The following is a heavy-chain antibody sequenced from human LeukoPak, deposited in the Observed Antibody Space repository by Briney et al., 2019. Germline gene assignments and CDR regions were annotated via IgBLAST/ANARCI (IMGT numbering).Heavy chain of an antibody. CDR2: IYPGDSAT. CDR1: GYSFTSYW. V-gene: IGHV5-51*01. D-gene: IGHD6-19*01. Sequence: HGESLKISCKGSGYSFTSYWIAWVRQMPGKGLEWMGIIYPGDSATRYSPSFQGQVTISADKSVSTAYLQWSSLKASDTAMYYCARNTSGWMNYWGQGTLVTVSS. J-gene: IGHJ4*02. CDR3: ARNTSGWMNY.